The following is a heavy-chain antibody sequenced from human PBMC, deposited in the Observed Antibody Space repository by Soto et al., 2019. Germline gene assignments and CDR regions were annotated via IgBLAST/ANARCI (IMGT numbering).Heavy chain of an antibody. D-gene: IGHD3-10*01. V-gene: IGHV4-39*01. J-gene: IGHJ5*02. CDR3: ARQGYYGSWSYYKFRWFDP. CDR2: IYYSGST. Sequence: QLQLQESGPGLVKPSETLSLTCTVSGGSISSSSYYWGWIRQPPGKGLECVGSIYYSGSTYYNPSLKSRVTISVETSKNQFSLKLISVTAADTAVYYCARQGYYGSWSYYKFRWFDPWGQGTLVTVSS. CDR1: GGSISSSSYY.